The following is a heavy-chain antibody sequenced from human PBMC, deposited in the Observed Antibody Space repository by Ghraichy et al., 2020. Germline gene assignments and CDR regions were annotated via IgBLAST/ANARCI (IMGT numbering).Heavy chain of an antibody. CDR3: AKGATPATVYYFDY. V-gene: IGHV3-23*01. Sequence: ETLSLTCAASGFTFSNYAMSWVRQAPGKGLEWVSGISGSGGGTYYADSVKGRFIISRDSSKNTLFLQVNSLRVEDTAVYYCAKGATPATVYYFDYWGQGTLVTVSS. CDR2: ISGSGGGT. CDR1: GFTFSNYA. J-gene: IGHJ4*02. D-gene: IGHD4-17*01.